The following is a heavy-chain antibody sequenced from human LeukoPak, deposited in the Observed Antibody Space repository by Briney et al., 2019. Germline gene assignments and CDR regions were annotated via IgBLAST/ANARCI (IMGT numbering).Heavy chain of an antibody. CDR3: ARARAVAGHFDY. CDR1: GFTFSSYA. V-gene: IGHV3-30*04. J-gene: IGHJ4*02. CDR2: ISYDGSNK. Sequence: GGSLRLSCAASGFTFSSYAMHWVRQAPGKGLEWVAVISYDGSNKYYADSVKRRFTISRDNSKNTLYLQMNSLRAEDTAVYYCARARAVAGHFDYWGQGTLVTVSS. D-gene: IGHD6-19*01.